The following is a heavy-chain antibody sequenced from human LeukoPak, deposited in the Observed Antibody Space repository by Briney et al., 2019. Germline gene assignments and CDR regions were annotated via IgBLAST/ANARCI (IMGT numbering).Heavy chain of an antibody. CDR1: GVSIGTYH. CDR3: ARDGPAYSSNWYGYYYVMDV. Sequence: PSETLSLTCTISGVSIGTYHWGWIRQVPGKGLEWIGYIYYSGTTNYNPSLKSRVTISVDMSKNQFSLNLTSVTAADTAVYYCARDGPAYSSNWYGYYYVMDVWGQGTTVTVSS. V-gene: IGHV4-59*01. CDR2: IYYSGTT. J-gene: IGHJ6*02. D-gene: IGHD6-13*01.